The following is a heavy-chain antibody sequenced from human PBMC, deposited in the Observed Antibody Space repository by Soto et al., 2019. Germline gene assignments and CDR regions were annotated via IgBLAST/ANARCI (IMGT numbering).Heavy chain of an antibody. CDR2: IWSDGNNR. CDR1: GFMFSNHG. Sequence: QVQLVESGGGVVQPGRSLRLSCAASGFMFSNHGMHWVRQAPGKGLEWVAVIWSDGNNRYYADSVKGRFTISRDNSKNTLYLQTKRLRAEDTAVYYCVRGENWNDEASDYWGQGTLVTVSS. V-gene: IGHV3-33*01. D-gene: IGHD1-1*01. J-gene: IGHJ4*02. CDR3: VRGENWNDEASDY.